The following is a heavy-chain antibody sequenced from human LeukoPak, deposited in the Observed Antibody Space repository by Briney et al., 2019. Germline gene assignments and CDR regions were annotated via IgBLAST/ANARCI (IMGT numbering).Heavy chain of an antibody. D-gene: IGHD1-14*01. CDR3: ARSEGWLPEFYYFDY. Sequence: SVKVSCKASGGTFSSYAIGWVRQAPGQGLEWMGGIIPIFGTANYAQKFQGRVTITTDESTSTAYMELSSLRSEDTAVYYCARSEGWLPEFYYFDYWGQGTLVTVSS. J-gene: IGHJ4*02. CDR2: IIPIFGTA. CDR1: GGTFSSYA. V-gene: IGHV1-69*05.